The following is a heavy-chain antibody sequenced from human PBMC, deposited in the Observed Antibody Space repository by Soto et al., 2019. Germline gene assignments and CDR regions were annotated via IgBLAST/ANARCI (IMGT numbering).Heavy chain of an antibody. Sequence: QVQLVESGGGLVKPGGSLRLSCAASGFTFSDYYMSWIRQAPGKGLEWVSYISSSGSTIYYADSVKGRFTISRDNAKKSREMEMNSLRAEDAAVYYCARDEGSAHIAVAGNHRYYEYGIDVWGQGTTVTVSS. V-gene: IGHV3-11*01. J-gene: IGHJ6*02. D-gene: IGHD6-19*01. CDR2: ISSSGSTI. CDR3: ARDEGSAHIAVAGNHRYYEYGIDV. CDR1: GFTFSDYY.